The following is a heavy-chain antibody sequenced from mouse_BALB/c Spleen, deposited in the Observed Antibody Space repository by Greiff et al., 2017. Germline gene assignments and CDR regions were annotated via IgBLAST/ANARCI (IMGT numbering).Heavy chain of an antibody. V-gene: IGHV5-6-5*01. CDR3: AREGRVPFAY. J-gene: IGHJ3*01. Sequence: EVQGVESGGGLVKPGGSLKLSCAASGFTFSSYAMSWVRQTPEKRLEWVASISSGGSTYYPDSVKGRFTISRDNARNILYLQMSSLRSEDTAMYYCAREGRVPFAYWGQGTLVTVSA. CDR2: ISSGGST. CDR1: GFTFSSYA.